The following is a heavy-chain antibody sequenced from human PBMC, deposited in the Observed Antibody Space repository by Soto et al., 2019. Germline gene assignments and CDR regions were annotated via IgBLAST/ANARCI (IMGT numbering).Heavy chain of an antibody. Sequence: ASVKVSCKASGYTFTSYGISWVRQAPGQGLEWMGWISAYNGNTNYAQKLQGRVTMTTDTSTSTAYMELRSLRSDDTAVYYCARGVRFLEWLCWGDAFDIWGQGTMGTVSS. D-gene: IGHD3-3*01. V-gene: IGHV1-18*01. CDR3: ARGVRFLEWLCWGDAFDI. J-gene: IGHJ3*02. CDR1: GYTFTSYG. CDR2: ISAYNGNT.